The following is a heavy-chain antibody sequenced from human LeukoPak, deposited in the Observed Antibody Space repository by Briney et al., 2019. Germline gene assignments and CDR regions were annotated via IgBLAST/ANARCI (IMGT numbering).Heavy chain of an antibody. CDR3: AKLVVVTATYWYFDH. CDR2: IKQDGSEK. D-gene: IGHD2-21*02. CDR1: GFTFSSYW. V-gene: IGHV3-7*03. Sequence: GGSLRLSCAASGFTFSSYWMSWVRQAPGRGLDWVANIKQDGSEKYYGDSVKGRFTISRDNAKNTLYLQMNSLRAEDTAVYYCAKLVVVTATYWYFDHWGRGTLVSVSS. J-gene: IGHJ2*01.